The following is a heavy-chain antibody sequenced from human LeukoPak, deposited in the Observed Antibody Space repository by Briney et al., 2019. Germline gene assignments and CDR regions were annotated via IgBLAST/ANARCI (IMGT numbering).Heavy chain of an antibody. Sequence: PSETLSLTCAVYGGSFSGYYWSWIRQPPGKGLEWIGEVNHSGSTNYNPSLKSRVTISVDTSKNQFSLKLSSVTAADTAVYYCARGYYDILTGYSNGYYFDYWGQGTLVTVSS. V-gene: IGHV4-34*01. J-gene: IGHJ4*02. D-gene: IGHD3-9*01. CDR3: ARGYYDILTGYSNGYYFDY. CDR2: VNHSGST. CDR1: GGSFSGYY.